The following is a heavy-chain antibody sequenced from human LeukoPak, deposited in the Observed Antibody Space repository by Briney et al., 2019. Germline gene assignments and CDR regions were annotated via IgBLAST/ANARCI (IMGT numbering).Heavy chain of an antibody. D-gene: IGHD2-21*01. Sequence: PSETLSLTCTVSGASITDSYWHWFRQPPGQRLEWIGYLYDSGTTYSNPSLKSRVALSLDTSKNQLFLKMSSVTTADTAIYYCARRPYSIPGYFDFWGRGALVTVS. CDR2: LYDSGTT. CDR1: GASITDSY. V-gene: IGHV4-59*01. J-gene: IGHJ2*01. CDR3: ARRPYSIPGYFDF.